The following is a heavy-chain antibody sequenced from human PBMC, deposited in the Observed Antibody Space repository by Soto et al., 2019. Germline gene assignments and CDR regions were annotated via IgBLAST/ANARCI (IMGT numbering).Heavy chain of an antibody. D-gene: IGHD1-7*01. CDR3: ARPGGTSELNYGMDV. CDR1: GFPFIDYF. CDR2: INPTSGDT. Sequence: GXAVKVANKASGFPFIDYFMHLVRQAPGQGLEWMGWINPTSGDTNYAQKFQGWVTMTRDTSISTAYMELSRLRSDDTAVYYCARPGGTSELNYGMDVCGQGTTVIVSS. V-gene: IGHV1-2*04. J-gene: IGHJ6*02.